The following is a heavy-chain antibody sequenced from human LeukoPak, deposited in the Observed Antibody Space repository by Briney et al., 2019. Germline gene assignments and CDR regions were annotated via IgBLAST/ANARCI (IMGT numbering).Heavy chain of an antibody. CDR1: GFTFSSYA. CDR2: ISGSGGST. Sequence: GGSLRLSCAASGFTFSSYAMSWVRQAPGKGLGWVSAISGSGGSTYYADSVKGRFTISRDNSKNTLYLQMISLRAEDTAVYYCAKEKSGYDSPPFAPWGQGTLVTVSS. CDR3: AKEKSGYDSPPFAP. V-gene: IGHV3-23*01. D-gene: IGHD5-12*01. J-gene: IGHJ5*02.